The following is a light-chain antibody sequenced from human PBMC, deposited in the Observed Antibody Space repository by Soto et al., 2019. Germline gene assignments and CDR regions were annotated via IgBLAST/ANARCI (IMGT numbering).Light chain of an antibody. CDR2: GAS. CDR1: QSVGSN. V-gene: IGKV3-20*01. Sequence: VMTQSPATLSVSPGERATLSCRASQSVGSNLAWYQQKPGQAPRLRIYGASSRATGIPDRFSGSGSGTDFTLTISRLEPEDSAVYYCQQYGSSLTFGGGTKVDI. J-gene: IGKJ4*01. CDR3: QQYGSSLT.